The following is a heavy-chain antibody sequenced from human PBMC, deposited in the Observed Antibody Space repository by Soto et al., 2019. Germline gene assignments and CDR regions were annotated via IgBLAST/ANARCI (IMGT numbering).Heavy chain of an antibody. CDR3: AKDMVHCTGTRCARYFEK. CDR2: IIPIFGTA. Sequence: SAVQVSCNASRGTFISYAISWVRQAPVQGLEWMGGIIPIFGTANYAQKFQGRVTITADKSTSTAYMELSSLRAEDTAVYYCAKDMVHCTGTRCARYFEKWGRGTLVTVSS. V-gene: IGHV1-69*06. D-gene: IGHD2-8*02. J-gene: IGHJ4*02. CDR1: RGTFISYA.